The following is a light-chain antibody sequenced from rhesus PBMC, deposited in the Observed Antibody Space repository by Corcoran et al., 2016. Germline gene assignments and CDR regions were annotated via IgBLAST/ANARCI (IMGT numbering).Light chain of an antibody. J-gene: IGLJ1*01. Sequence: QSALTQPPSVSKSLGQSVTISCTGTSSDIGGYNDVSWYQQHPGTAPRLLIYDVSKWPSGVSDRFSGSRSGNTASLTISGLQAEDEADYYCSSYAGINTYIFGAGTRLTVL. V-gene: IGLV2S9*01. CDR2: DVS. CDR1: SSDIGGYND. CDR3: SSYAGINTYI.